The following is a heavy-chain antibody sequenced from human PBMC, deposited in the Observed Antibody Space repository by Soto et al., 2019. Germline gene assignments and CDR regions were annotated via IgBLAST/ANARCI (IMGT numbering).Heavy chain of an antibody. CDR2: ISASGGTT. V-gene: IGHV3-23*01. Sequence: EVQLLESGGDLVQPGGSLRLSCAASGFTFSSYAMSWVRQAPGTGLEWVSAISASGGTTYYADSVKGRFTISRDNSKNTLYLQMNSLRAEDTALYYCARVQERNWFDPWGQGTLVTVSS. J-gene: IGHJ5*02. CDR3: ARVQERNWFDP. D-gene: IGHD1-1*01. CDR1: GFTFSSYA.